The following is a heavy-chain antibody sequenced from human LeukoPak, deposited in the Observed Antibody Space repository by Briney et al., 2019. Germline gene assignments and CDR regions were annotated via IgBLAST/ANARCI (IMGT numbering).Heavy chain of an antibody. Sequence: GGSLRLSCAASGFTFSSYAMHWVRQAPGKGLEWVAVISHDGSNKYYADSVKGRFTISRDNSKNTLYLQMDSLRAEDTAIYYCARDYWWNYDYWGQGTLVTVSS. D-gene: IGHD1-7*01. CDR1: GFTFSSYA. J-gene: IGHJ4*02. V-gene: IGHV3-30-3*01. CDR2: ISHDGSNK. CDR3: ARDYWWNYDY.